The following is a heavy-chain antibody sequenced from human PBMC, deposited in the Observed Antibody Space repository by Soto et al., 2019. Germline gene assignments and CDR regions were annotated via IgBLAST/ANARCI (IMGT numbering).Heavy chain of an antibody. CDR3: ARDKSTGLYDY. J-gene: IGHJ4*02. CDR1: GRSFSGYY. V-gene: IGHV4-34*01. CDR2: INHSGST. D-gene: IGHD2-8*02. Sequence: SEILSLTCAAYGRSFSGYYWTWIRQPPGTGLEWIGEINHSGSTNYNPSLKSRVTISVDTSKNQFSLKLTSVTAADTAVYDCARDKSTGLYDYWGQGTRVSV.